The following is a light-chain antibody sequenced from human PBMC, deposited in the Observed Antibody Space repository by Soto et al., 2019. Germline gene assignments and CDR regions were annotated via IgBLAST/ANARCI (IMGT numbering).Light chain of an antibody. Sequence: DIQMTHSPSTLSSSVGDRVTITFRASQGIDTSLAWYQQKPGKAPKLLIYAASNFQSGVPSRFSGSGSGTHFTLTISSLQPEDFATYYCQQLHGYPITFGQGTRLEIK. CDR2: AAS. V-gene: IGKV1-9*01. CDR1: QGIDTS. CDR3: QQLHGYPIT. J-gene: IGKJ5*01.